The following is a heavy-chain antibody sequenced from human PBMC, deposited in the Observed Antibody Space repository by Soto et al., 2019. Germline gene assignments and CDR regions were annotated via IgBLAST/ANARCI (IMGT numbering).Heavy chain of an antibody. Sequence: ASVKVSCKASGYTFTSYGISWVRQAPGQGLEWMGWISAYNGNTNYAQKLQGRVTMTTDTSTSTAYMELRSLRSDDTAVYYCARDNIVVVPAYYYYGMDVWGQGTTVTVS. D-gene: IGHD2-2*01. J-gene: IGHJ6*02. V-gene: IGHV1-18*01. CDR1: GYTFTSYG. CDR2: ISAYNGNT. CDR3: ARDNIVVVPAYYYYGMDV.